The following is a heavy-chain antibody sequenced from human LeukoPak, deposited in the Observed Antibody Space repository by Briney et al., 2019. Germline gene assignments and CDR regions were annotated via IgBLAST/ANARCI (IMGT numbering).Heavy chain of an antibody. Sequence: SETLSLTCTVSGGSISSSSYYWGWIRQPPGKGLEWIGSIYYSGSTYYNPSLKSPVTISVDTSKNQFSLRLSSVTAADTAVYYCARPFSSSSTRDAFDVWGQGTMVTVSS. CDR1: GGSISSSSYY. CDR3: ARPFSSSSTRDAFDV. CDR2: IYYSGST. J-gene: IGHJ3*01. V-gene: IGHV4-39*07. D-gene: IGHD2/OR15-2a*01.